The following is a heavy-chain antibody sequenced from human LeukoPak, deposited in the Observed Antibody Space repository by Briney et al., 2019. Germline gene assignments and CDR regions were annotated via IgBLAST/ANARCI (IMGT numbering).Heavy chain of an antibody. J-gene: IGHJ6*02. Sequence: ASVKVSCKASVFTFTSSAVQWVRQARGQRFEWIGWIVVGRGNTNYAQKFQERVTITRDMSTSTAYMELRSLRSEDTAVYYCAADTFLEWSYAAYYYCGMDVWGQGTTVIVSS. CDR1: VFTFTSSA. D-gene: IGHD3-3*02. CDR2: IVVGRGNT. CDR3: AADTFLEWSYAAYYYCGMDV. V-gene: IGHV1-58*01.